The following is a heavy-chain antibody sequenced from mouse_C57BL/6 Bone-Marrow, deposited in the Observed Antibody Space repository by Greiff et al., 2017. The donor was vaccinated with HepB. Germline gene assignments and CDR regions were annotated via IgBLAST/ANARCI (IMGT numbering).Heavy chain of an antibody. J-gene: IGHJ1*03. CDR1: GYTFTSYW. Sequence: QVQLKQPGAELVKPGASVKVSCKASGYTFTSYWMHWVKQRPGQGLEWIGRIHPSDSDTNYNQKFKGKATLTVDKSSSTAYMQLSSLTSEDSAVYYCAIYSLLLRFYWYFDVWGTGTTVTVSS. D-gene: IGHD1-1*01. CDR3: AIYSLLLRFYWYFDV. V-gene: IGHV1-74*01. CDR2: IHPSDSDT.